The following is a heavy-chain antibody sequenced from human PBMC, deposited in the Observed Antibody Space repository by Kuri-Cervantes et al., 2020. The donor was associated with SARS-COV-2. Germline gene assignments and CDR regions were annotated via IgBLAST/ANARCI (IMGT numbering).Heavy chain of an antibody. CDR2: INPNSGGT. Sequence: ASVKVSCKPSGYTFTGCYMHWVRQAPGQGLEWMGWINPNSGGTNYAQKFQGRVTMTRDTSISTAYMELSRLRSDDTAVYYCARERRVTTRFDYWGQGTLVTVSS. J-gene: IGHJ4*02. V-gene: IGHV1-2*02. CDR3: ARERRVTTRFDY. D-gene: IGHD4-11*01. CDR1: GYTFTGCY.